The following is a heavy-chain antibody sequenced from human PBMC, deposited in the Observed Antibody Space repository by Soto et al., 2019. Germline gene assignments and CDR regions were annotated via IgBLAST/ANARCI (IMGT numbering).Heavy chain of an antibody. J-gene: IGHJ2*01. V-gene: IGHV1-46*01. CDR2: INPSGGST. CDR1: GYTFTSYY. D-gene: IGHD3-3*01. CDR3: ARDVSDDFWSDRNWYFDL. Sequence: QVQLVQSGAEVKKPGASVKVSCKASGYTFTSYYMHWVRQAPGQGLEWMGIINPSGGSTSYAQKFQGGVTMTRDASTSTVYMELSSLRSEDTAVYYCARDVSDDFWSDRNWYFDLWGRGTLVTVSS.